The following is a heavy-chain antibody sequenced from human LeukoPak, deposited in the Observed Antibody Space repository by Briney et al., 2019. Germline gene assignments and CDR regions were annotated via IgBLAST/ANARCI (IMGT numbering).Heavy chain of an antibody. V-gene: IGHV3-11*01. CDR1: GVTFSDYY. D-gene: IGHD5-12*01. Sequence: PGGSLRLSRAAPGVTFSDYYMSWIRQAPGKGVEWGSYISSSGSTIYYADSVWGRFTISRDNAKNSLYLQMNSLRAEDTAVYYCAGEVYSGYALGYWGQGTLVTVSS. CDR3: AGEVYSGYALGY. CDR2: ISSSGSTI. J-gene: IGHJ4*02.